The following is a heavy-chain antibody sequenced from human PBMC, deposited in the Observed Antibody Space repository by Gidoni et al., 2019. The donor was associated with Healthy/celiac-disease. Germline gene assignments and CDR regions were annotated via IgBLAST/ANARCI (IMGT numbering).Heavy chain of an antibody. V-gene: IGHV1-69*01. CDR3: ARPLVAGSPPYGMDV. Sequence: QGLEWMGGIIPIFGTANYAQKFQGRVPITADESTSTAYMELSSLRSEDTAVYYCARPLVAGSPPYGMDVWGQGTTVTVSS. J-gene: IGHJ6*02. CDR2: IIPIFGTA.